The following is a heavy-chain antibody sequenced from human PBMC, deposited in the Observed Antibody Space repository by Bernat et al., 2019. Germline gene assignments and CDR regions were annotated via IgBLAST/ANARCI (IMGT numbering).Heavy chain of an antibody. V-gene: IGHV4-4*02. Sequence: QVQLQESGPGLVKPSGTLSLTCAVSGGSISNSNWWSWVRQPPGKGLEWIGEIYHSGSTNYNPSLKSRVTISVDKSKNQFSLKLSSVTAADTAVYYCARNGEYSGYDHTNGFDYWGQGTLVTVSS. D-gene: IGHD5-12*01. J-gene: IGHJ4*02. CDR3: ARNGEYSGYDHTNGFDY. CDR2: IYHSGST. CDR1: GGSISNSNW.